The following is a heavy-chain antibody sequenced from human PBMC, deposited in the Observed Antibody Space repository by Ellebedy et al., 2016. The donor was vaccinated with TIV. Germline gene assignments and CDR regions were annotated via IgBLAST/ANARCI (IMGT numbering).Heavy chain of an antibody. J-gene: IGHJ5*02. V-gene: IGHV5-10-1*01. D-gene: IGHD3-22*01. CDR1: GYSFTSYW. Sequence: KVSXXGSGYSFTSYWISWVRQMPGKGLEWMGRIDPSDSYTNYSPSFQGHVTISADKSISTAYLQRSSLKASDTAMYYCARRSSGYNWFDPWGQGTLVTVSS. CDR2: IDPSDSYT. CDR3: ARRSSGYNWFDP.